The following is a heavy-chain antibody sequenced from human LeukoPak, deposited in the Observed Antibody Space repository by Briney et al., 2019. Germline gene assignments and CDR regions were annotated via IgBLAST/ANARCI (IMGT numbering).Heavy chain of an antibody. V-gene: IGHV1-18*01. CDR2: ISAYNGNT. D-gene: IGHD2-2*02. Sequence: ASVKVSCKAFGGSFSSEAISWVRQAPGQGLEWMGWISAYNGNTNYAQKLQGRVTMTTDTSTSTAYMELRSLRSDDTAVYYCARDHGGYCSSTSCYIWFDPWGQGTLVTVSS. CDR3: ARDHGGYCSSTSCYIWFDP. J-gene: IGHJ5*02. CDR1: GGSFSSEA.